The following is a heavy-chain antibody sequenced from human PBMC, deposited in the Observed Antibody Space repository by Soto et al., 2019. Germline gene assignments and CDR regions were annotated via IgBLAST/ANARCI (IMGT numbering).Heavy chain of an antibody. CDR3: AKDQHSGYGFGY. CDR2: ISGSGGST. V-gene: IGHV3-23*01. Sequence: GGSLGLSCSASGFTFSSYAMSWVRQAPGKGLEWVSAISGSGGSTYYADSVKGRFTISRDNSKNTLYLQMNSLRAEDTAVYYCAKDQHSGYGFGYWGQGNLVTVSS. J-gene: IGHJ4*02. CDR1: GFTFSSYA. D-gene: IGHD5-12*01.